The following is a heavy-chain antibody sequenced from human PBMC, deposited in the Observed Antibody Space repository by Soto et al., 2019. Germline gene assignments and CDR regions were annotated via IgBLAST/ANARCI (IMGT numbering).Heavy chain of an antibody. Sequence: DSLKISCKGSVYSFTSYWIGWVRQMPGKGLEWMGIIYPGDSDTRYSPSFQGQVTISADKSISTAYLQWSSLKASDTAMYYCARLTTPFLELLLPYFHHWGQGTLVTVSP. J-gene: IGHJ4*02. CDR1: VYSFTSYW. D-gene: IGHD3-3*01. CDR2: IYPGDSDT. CDR3: ARLTTPFLELLLPYFHH. V-gene: IGHV5-51*01.